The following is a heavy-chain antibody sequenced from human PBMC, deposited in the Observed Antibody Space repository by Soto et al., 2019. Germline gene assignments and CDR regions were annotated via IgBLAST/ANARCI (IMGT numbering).Heavy chain of an antibody. Sequence: GGSLRLSCAASGFTFSSYAMHWVRQAPGKGLEWVAVISYDGSNKYYADSVKGRFTISRDNSKNTLYLQMNSLRAEDTAVYYCARAPYSSSSFFFDYWGQGTPVTVSS. CDR2: ISYDGSNK. J-gene: IGHJ4*02. CDR1: GFTFSSYA. D-gene: IGHD6-6*01. CDR3: ARAPYSSSSFFFDY. V-gene: IGHV3-30-3*01.